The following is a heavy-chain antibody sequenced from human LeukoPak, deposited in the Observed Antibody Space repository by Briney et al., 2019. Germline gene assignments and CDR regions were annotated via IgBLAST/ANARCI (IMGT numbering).Heavy chain of an antibody. CDR1: GFTFSSYA. CDR2: ISYDGSNK. D-gene: IGHD4-11*01. CDR3: AKDWGGVTTPYYYYGMDV. Sequence: GGSLRLSCAASGFTFSSYAMHWVRQAPGKGLEWVAVISYDGSNKYYADSVKGRFTISRDNSKNTLYLQMNSLRAEDTAVYYCAKDWGGVTTPYYYYGMDVWGQGTTVTVSS. V-gene: IGHV3-30-3*01. J-gene: IGHJ6*02.